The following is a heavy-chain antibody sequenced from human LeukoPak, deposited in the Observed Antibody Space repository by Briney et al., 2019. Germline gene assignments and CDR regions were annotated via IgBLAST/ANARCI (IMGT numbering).Heavy chain of an antibody. CDR1: GGSISSSPYY. Sequence: SETLSLTCTVSGGSISSSPYYWGWIRQPPGKWLEWIGTIYYRGSTYSNPSLNSRVTISLDTSKNQSSLRLRSVTAADTALYYCARHYLSDGILSTFDPWGQGTLVTVSS. D-gene: IGHD2-2*01. CDR3: ARHYLSDGILSTFDP. J-gene: IGHJ5*02. V-gene: IGHV4-39*01. CDR2: IYYRGST.